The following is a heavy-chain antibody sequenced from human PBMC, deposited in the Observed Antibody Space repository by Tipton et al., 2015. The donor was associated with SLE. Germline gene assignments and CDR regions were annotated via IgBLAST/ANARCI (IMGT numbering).Heavy chain of an antibody. D-gene: IGHD6-13*01. CDR2: LYHRGST. Sequence: TLSLTCAVSGYSITSGDCWGWIRQPPGKGLEWVGSLYHRGSTYYNPSLKSRVTISTDTSKNEIYLKLTSVTATDTAVYFCARDPYDSTWRNGWFDPWGQETLVTVSS. CDR3: ARDPYDSTWRNGWFDP. CDR1: GYSITSGDC. V-gene: IGHV4-38-2*02. J-gene: IGHJ5*02.